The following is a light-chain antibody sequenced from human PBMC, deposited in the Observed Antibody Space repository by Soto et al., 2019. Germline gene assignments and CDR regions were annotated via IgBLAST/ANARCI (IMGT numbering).Light chain of an antibody. V-gene: IGKV1-9*01. CDR3: QQLHSYPIT. J-gene: IGKJ5*01. CDR2: GAS. Sequence: DIQLTQSPSFLSASVVDRVTISCRASQDMKTYVDWYQQKPGEAPKLLIYGASTLRSGVPSRFRGSESGAVFTLTIRSLQPEDFETYYCQQLHSYPITFGQGTRREIK. CDR1: QDMKTY.